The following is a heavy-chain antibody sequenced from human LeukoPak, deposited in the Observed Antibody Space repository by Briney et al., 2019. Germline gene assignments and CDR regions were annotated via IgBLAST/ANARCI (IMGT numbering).Heavy chain of an antibody. CDR1: GYTFTSYG. V-gene: IGHV1-18*01. CDR3: ARELGSSGSFDY. J-gene: IGHJ4*02. CDR2: ISAYNGNT. Sequence: ASVNVSCKASGYTFTSYGISWVRQAPGQGLEWMGWISAYNGNTNYAQKFQGRVTMTRNTSISTAYMELSSLRSEDTAVYYCARELGSSGSFDYWGQGTLVTVSS. D-gene: IGHD6-19*01.